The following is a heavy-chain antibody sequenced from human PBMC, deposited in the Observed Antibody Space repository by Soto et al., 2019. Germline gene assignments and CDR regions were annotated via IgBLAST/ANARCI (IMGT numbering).Heavy chain of an antibody. Sequence: QVHLVESGGGVVQPGKSLRLSCAASGLTFSSYGMHWVGQAPGKGLEWVAVISDDGSNKYYIDSVKGRFTISRDNSNNTLYLQMNSLRAEDTAVYYCTKGRYFDLLPYYFDYWGQGTLVTVSS. V-gene: IGHV3-30*18. J-gene: IGHJ4*02. CDR1: GLTFSSYG. CDR3: TKGRYFDLLPYYFDY. D-gene: IGHD3-9*01. CDR2: ISDDGSNK.